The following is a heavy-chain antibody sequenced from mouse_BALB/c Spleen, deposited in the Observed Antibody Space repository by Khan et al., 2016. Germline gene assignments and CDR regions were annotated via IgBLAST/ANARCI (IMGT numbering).Heavy chain of an antibody. Sequence: QVQLQQSGAELMKPGASVKISCKATGYTFSSYWIEWVKQRPGHGLEWIGEILPGSGSTNYNEKFRGKATFTAVTSSNTAYMQLSSLTSEDSAVHYCARTDRRGYFDYWGQGPTLTVSS. CDR1: GYTFSSYW. V-gene: IGHV1-9*01. CDR3: ARTDRRGYFDY. J-gene: IGHJ2*01. CDR2: ILPGSGST.